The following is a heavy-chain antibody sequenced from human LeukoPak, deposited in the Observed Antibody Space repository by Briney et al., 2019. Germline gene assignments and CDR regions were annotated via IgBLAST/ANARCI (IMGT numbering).Heavy chain of an antibody. J-gene: IGHJ6*02. V-gene: IGHV4-61*08. CDR1: GGSISSGDYY. D-gene: IGHD6-6*01. Sequence: SETLSLTCTVSGGSISSGDYYWSWIRQHPGKGLEWIGNIYYSGSTNYNPSLKSRVTISVDTSKNQFSLKLSSVTAADTAVYYCARDRGPSIAARPGLWIDYYYGMDVWGQGTTVTVSS. CDR2: IYYSGST. CDR3: ARDRGPSIAARPGLWIDYYYGMDV.